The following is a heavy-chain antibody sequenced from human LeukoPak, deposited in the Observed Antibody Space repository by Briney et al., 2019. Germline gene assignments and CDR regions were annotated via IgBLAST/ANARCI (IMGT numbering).Heavy chain of an antibody. CDR2: INHSGST. CDR3: VTNSFERMVQKKNY. J-gene: IGHJ4*02. V-gene: IGHV4-34*01. CDR1: GGSFSGYY. Sequence: SETLSLTCAVYGGSFSGYYWSWIRQPPGKGLEWIGEINHSGSTNYNPSLKSRVTISVDTSKKQFSLKLSSVTAADTAVYYCVTNSFERMVQKKNYWGQGTLVTVSS. D-gene: IGHD2-8*01.